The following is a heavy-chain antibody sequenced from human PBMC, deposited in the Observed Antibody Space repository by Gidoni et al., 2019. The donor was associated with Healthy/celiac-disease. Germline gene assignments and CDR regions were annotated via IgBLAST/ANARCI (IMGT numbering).Heavy chain of an antibody. V-gene: IGHV3-23*01. D-gene: IGHD6-13*01. CDR1: GFTFISYA. CDR3: AKALAAAGAFDY. CDR2: ISGSGGST. J-gene: IGHJ4*02. Sequence: EVQLLESGGGLVQPGGSLRLSCAASGFTFISYAMSWVRQAPGKGLEWVSAISGSGGSTYYADSVKGRFTISRDNSKNTLYLQMNSLRAEDTAVYYCAKALAAAGAFDYWGQGTLVTVSS.